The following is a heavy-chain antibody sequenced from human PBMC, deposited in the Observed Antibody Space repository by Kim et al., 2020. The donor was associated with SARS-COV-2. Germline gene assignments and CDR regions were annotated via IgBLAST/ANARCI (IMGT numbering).Heavy chain of an antibody. J-gene: IGHJ6*02. Sequence: GGSLRLSCAASGFTFSSYAMHWVRQAPGKGLEWVAVISYDGSNKYYADSVKGRFTISRDNSKNTLYLQMNSLRAEDTAVYYCARDQRIAARGEKPLPVGYHYDGMDVWGQGTTVTVPS. V-gene: IGHV3-30*04. CDR1: GFTFSSYA. CDR2: ISYDGSNK. D-gene: IGHD6-6*01. CDR3: ARDQRIAARGEKPLPVGYHYDGMDV.